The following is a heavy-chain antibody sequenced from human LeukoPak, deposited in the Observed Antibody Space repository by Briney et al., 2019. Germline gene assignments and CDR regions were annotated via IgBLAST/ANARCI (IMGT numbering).Heavy chain of an antibody. D-gene: IGHD2-2*01. Sequence: GESLKISCKGSGYSFTSYWIGWVRQMPGKGLERMGVIYPGDSDTRYSPSFQGQVTISADTSISTAYLQWSSLKASDTAMYYCASPCSSTSCYDAFDIWGQGTMVTVSS. J-gene: IGHJ3*02. CDR2: IYPGDSDT. CDR3: ASPCSSTSCYDAFDI. V-gene: IGHV5-51*01. CDR1: GYSFTSYW.